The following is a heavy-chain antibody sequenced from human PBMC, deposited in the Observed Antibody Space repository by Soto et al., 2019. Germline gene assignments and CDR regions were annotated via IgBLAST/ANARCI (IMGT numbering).Heavy chain of an antibody. CDR3: ARERGSSGFYSDY. V-gene: IGHV3-30-3*01. Sequence: GGSLRLSCAASGFTFSSYAMHWVRQAPGKGLEWVAVISYDGSNKYYADSVKSRFTISRDNSKNTLYLQMNSLRAEDTAVYYCARERGSSGFYSDYWGPGPLVTVST. D-gene: IGHD6-19*01. CDR1: GFTFSSYA. CDR2: ISYDGSNK. J-gene: IGHJ4*02.